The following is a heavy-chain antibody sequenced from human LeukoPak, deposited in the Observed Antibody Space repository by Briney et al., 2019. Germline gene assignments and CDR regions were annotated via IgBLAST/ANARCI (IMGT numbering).Heavy chain of an antibody. J-gene: IGHJ5*02. V-gene: IGHV4-4*07. CDR3: ASGYGSGSYSRFDP. CDR1: GDSISYFY. CDR2: ISSGGSS. Sequence: SETLSLTCSVSGDSISYFYWSWIRQAAGKGLEWIGRISSGGSSDYNASLKSRVTMSIDTSKNQLSLKVISVTAADTAVYYCASGYGSGSYSRFDPWGQGTLVTVSS. D-gene: IGHD3-10*01.